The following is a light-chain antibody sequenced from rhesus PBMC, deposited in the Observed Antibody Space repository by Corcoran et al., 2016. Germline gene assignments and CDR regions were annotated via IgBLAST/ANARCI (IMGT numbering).Light chain of an antibody. J-gene: IGKJ2*01. CDR3: QQYSNWPHS. CDR2: GAS. CDR1: QSVSSS. Sequence: EIVMTQSPATLSLSPGERAPLSCRASQSVSSSLAWYQQKPGQAPRLLIYGASSRATGIPDRFSGSGSGTEFTLTISSLEPEDFAVYYCQQYSNWPHSFGQGTKVEIK. V-gene: IGKV3-42*03.